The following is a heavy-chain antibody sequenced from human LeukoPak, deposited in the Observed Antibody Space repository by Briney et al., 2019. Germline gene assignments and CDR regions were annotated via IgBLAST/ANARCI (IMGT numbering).Heavy chain of an antibody. D-gene: IGHD3-10*01. CDR3: AKGRYGSGSYSIDY. J-gene: IGHJ4*02. CDR1: GFTFSTYA. Sequence: GGSLRLSCAASGFTFSTYAMSWARQAPGKGLEWVSGISSSGDSTYYADSVKGRFTISRDNSKNTLYLQMNSLSAEDTAVYYCAKGRYGSGSYSIDYWGQGTLVTVSS. V-gene: IGHV3-23*01. CDR2: ISSSGDST.